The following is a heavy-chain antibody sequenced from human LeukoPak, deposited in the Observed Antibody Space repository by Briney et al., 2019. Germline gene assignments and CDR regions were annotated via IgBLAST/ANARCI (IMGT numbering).Heavy chain of an antibody. V-gene: IGHV4-30-2*01. D-gene: IGHD2-2*01. CDR3: ARSGGYCSSTSCSSRYYFDY. Sequence: PSETLSLTCTVSGGSISSGGYYWSWIRQPPGKGLEWIGYIYHSGSNYYNPSLKSRVTISVDRSKNQFSLKLSSVTAADTAVYYCARSGGYCSSTSCSSRYYFDYWGQGTLVTVSS. CDR2: IYHSGSN. CDR1: GGSISSGGYY. J-gene: IGHJ4*02.